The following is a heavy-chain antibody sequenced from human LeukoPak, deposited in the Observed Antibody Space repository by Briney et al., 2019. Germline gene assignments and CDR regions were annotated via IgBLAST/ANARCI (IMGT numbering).Heavy chain of an antibody. D-gene: IGHD5-18*01. CDR3: ARGGDYVDTAMVH. Sequence: GGSLRLSCAASGFTVSSNYMSWVRQALGKGLEWVSVIYSGGSTYYADSVKGRFTISRDNSKNTLYLQMNSLRAEDAAVYYCARGGDYVDTAMVHWGQGTLVTVSS. V-gene: IGHV3-53*01. CDR1: GFTVSSNY. J-gene: IGHJ4*02. CDR2: IYSGGST.